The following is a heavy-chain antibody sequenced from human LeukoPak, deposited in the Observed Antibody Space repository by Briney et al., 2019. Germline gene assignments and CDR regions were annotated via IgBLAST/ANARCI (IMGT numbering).Heavy chain of an antibody. CDR1: GYSFNSYW. CDR2: IDPSDSYT. CDR3: AKHRKGGSYRSWYLDL. V-gene: IGHV5-10-1*01. Sequence: GESLKISCKGSGYSFNSYWISWVRQMPGKGLEWMGRIDPSDSYTSYSPSFQGHVTISGDKSISTAYLQLNRLKASDTAMYFCAKHRKGGSYRSWYLDLWGRGTLVTVSS. D-gene: IGHD1-26*01. J-gene: IGHJ2*01.